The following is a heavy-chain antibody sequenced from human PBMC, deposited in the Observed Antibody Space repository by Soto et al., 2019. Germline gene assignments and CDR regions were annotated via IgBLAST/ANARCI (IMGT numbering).Heavy chain of an antibody. CDR3: AKFPGGSGYYSYYYYMDV. CDR2: ISGSGGST. V-gene: IGHV3-23*01. D-gene: IGHD3-3*01. Sequence: GGSLRLSCAASGFTFSSYAMSWVRQAPGKGLEWVSAISGSGGSTYYADSVKGRFTISRDNSKNTLYLQMNSLRAEDTAVYYCAKFPGGSGYYSYYYYMDVWGKGTTVTVSS. CDR1: GFTFSSYA. J-gene: IGHJ6*03.